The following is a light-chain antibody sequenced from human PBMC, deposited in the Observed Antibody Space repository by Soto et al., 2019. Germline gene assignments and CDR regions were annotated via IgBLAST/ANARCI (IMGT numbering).Light chain of an antibody. V-gene: IGKV1-39*01. J-gene: IGKJ4*01. CDR3: HQSYSTPLLA. CDR1: QSISSY. CDR2: AAS. Sequence: DIQMTQSPSSLSASVGDRVTITCRASQSISSYLNWYQQKPGKAPKLLIYAASSLQSGVPSRFTGSGAGTDVTLTISSLQPEDVATYYCHQSYSTPLLAFGGGTKVEIK.